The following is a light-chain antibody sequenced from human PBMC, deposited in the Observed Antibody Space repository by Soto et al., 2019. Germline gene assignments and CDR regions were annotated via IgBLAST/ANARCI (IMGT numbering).Light chain of an antibody. CDR2: GAS. V-gene: IGKV3-20*01. CDR1: QTVSSAY. Sequence: EILLTQSPGTLSLSPGERATLSCRASQTVSSAYLAWYQHRHGQAPRLLIYGASNRATGIPDRFSGSGSGTDFPLTISRLEPEDFAVYYCQQYGSLPYTFGQGTKLDIK. J-gene: IGKJ2*01. CDR3: QQYGSLPYT.